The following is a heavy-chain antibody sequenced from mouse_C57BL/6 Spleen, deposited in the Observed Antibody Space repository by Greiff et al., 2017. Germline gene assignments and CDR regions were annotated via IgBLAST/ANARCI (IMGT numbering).Heavy chain of an antibody. CDR3: ARRFNTVVAKGFDY. CDR2: INPNNGGT. V-gene: IGHV1-26*01. J-gene: IGHJ2*01. CDR1: GYTFTDYY. D-gene: IGHD1-1*01. Sequence: VQLQQSGPELVKPGASVKISCKASGYTFTDYYMNWVKQSHGKSLEWIGDINPNNGGTSYNQKFKGKATLTVDKSSSTAYMELRSLTSEDSAVYYCARRFNTVVAKGFDYWGQGTTLTVSS.